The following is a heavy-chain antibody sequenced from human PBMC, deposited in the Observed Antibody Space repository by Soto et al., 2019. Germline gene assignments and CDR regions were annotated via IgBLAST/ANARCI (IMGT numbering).Heavy chain of an antibody. J-gene: IGHJ6*02. CDR2: IWYDGSNK. V-gene: IGHV3-33*01. D-gene: IGHD1-26*01. CDR3: ARDPIVGATSSYYYYYGMDV. Sequence: QVQLVESGGGVVQPGRSLRLSCAASGFTFSRYGMHWFRQAPGKGLEWVAVIWYDGSNKYYADSVKGRFTISRDNSKNTLYLQMNSLRAEDTAVYYCARDPIVGATSSYYYYYGMDVWGQGTTVTVSS. CDR1: GFTFSRYG.